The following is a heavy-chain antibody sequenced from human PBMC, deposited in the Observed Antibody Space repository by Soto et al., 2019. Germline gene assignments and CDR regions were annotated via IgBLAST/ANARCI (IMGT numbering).Heavy chain of an antibody. CDR3: ARVTYHDSSASF. Sequence: SETLSLTCAVEGGSISGFYWSWILQPPGKGLELFGEINHSGSTNYNPSLKSRVTISVDTSKNQFSLKLSSVTAAVTAIYSCARVTYHDSSASFWGQGTLVTVSS. J-gene: IGHJ4*02. CDR1: GGSISGFY. CDR2: INHSGST. D-gene: IGHD3-22*01. V-gene: IGHV4-34*01.